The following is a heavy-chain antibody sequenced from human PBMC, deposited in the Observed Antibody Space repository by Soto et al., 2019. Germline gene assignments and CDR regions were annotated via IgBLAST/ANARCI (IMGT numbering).Heavy chain of an antibody. Sequence: ASVKVSCKASGGTFSSYAISWVRQAPGQGLEWMGGIIPIFGTANYAQKFQGRVTITADESTSTAYMELSSLRSEDTAVYYCAIDYSSRYYKWFDPWCQGILVTVST. V-gene: IGHV1-69*13. J-gene: IGHJ5*02. D-gene: IGHD3-22*01. CDR3: AIDYSSRYYKWFDP. CDR1: GGTFSSYA. CDR2: IIPIFGTA.